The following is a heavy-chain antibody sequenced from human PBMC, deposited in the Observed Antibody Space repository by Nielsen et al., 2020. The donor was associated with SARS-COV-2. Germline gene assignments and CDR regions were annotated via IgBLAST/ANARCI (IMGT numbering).Heavy chain of an antibody. D-gene: IGHD3-9*01. CDR1: GGTFSSYA. V-gene: IGHV1-69*13. CDR2: IIPIFGTA. J-gene: IGHJ5*02. Sequence: SVKVSCKASGGTFSSYAISWVRQAPGQGLEWMGGIIPIFGTANYAQKFQGRVTITADESTSTAYMELSSLRSEDTAVYYCARHGLRYFDWGGPPFDPWGQGTLVTVSS. CDR3: ARHGLRYFDWGGPPFDP.